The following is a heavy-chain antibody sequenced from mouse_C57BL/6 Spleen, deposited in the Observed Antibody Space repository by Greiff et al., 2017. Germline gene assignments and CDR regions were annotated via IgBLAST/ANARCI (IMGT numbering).Heavy chain of an antibody. CDR3: ARAHNGKGGFDY. J-gene: IGHJ2*01. V-gene: IGHV7-1*01. D-gene: IGHD2-1*01. Sequence: EVMLVESGGGLVQSGRSLRLSCATSGFTFSDFYMEWVRQAPGKGLEWIAAIRNKANDYTTEYSVSVKGRFIVSRDTSQSLLYLRMNALSADDAAIYYCARAHNGKGGFDYWGQGTTVTVSS. CDR2: IRNKANDYTT. CDR1: GFTFSDFY.